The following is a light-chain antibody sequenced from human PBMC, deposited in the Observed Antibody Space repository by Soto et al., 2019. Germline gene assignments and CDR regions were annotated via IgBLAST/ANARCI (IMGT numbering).Light chain of an antibody. CDR2: DVS. Sequence: SSLTQPRSVAGSPGQSVTISCTGTSSDVGGYNYVSWYQQHPGKAPKLMIYDVSKRPSGVPHRFSGSKSGNTASLTISGLQDEDAAEYYCCSYAGSYTYVFGTGTKVIGL. CDR3: CSYAGSYTYV. V-gene: IGLV2-11*01. CDR1: SSDVGGYNY. J-gene: IGLJ1*01.